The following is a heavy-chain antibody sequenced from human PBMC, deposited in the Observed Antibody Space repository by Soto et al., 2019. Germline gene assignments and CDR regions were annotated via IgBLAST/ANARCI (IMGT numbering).Heavy chain of an antibody. J-gene: IGHJ4*02. D-gene: IGHD3-3*01. CDR3: TTHHYDFWSGYYTTTPDY. CDR2: IRSKAYGGTT. Sequence: GGSLRLSCAASGFTFRSSDIHWVRQAPGKGLEWVGFIRSKAYGGTTEYAASVKGRFTISRDDSKSIAYLQMNSLKTEDTAVYYCTTHHYDFWSGYYTTTPDYWGQGTLVTVSS. CDR1: GFTFRSSD. V-gene: IGHV3-49*04.